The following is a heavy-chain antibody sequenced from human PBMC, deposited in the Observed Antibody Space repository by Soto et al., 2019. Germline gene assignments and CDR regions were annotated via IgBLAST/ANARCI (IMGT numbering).Heavy chain of an antibody. CDR1: GFTFSTSA. CDR2: ISDSGST. J-gene: IGHJ4*01. Sequence: EVQLLESGGGLVQPGGSLRLSCEASGFTFSTSAMSWVRQAPGKGLDWVSTISDSGSTYYADSVKGRFTISRDNSKNTLYLPVNTLRAEDTALYYCEKVWSGDGYWTSTSCRYYFHHWGHGALVTVSS. D-gene: IGHD2-2*03. V-gene: IGHV3-23*01. CDR3: EKVWSGDGYWTSTSCRYYFHH.